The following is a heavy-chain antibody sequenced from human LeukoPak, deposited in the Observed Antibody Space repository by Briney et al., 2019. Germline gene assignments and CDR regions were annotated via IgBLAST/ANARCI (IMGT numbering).Heavy chain of an antibody. CDR1: GFTFSSYA. J-gene: IGHJ4*02. D-gene: IGHD5-24*01. V-gene: IGHV4-34*01. CDR3: ASTVDGYQHDY. CDR2: INHSGST. Sequence: PGGSLRLSCAASGFTFSSYAMSWVRQPPGKGLEWIGEINHSGSTNYNPSLKSRVTISVDTSKNQFSLKLSSVTAADTAVYYCASTVDGYQHDYWGQGTLVTVSS.